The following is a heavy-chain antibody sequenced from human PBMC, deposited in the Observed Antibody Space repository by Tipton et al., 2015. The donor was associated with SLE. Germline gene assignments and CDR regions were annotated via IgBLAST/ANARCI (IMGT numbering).Heavy chain of an antibody. CDR3: VRELDTFDI. CDR1: GGSTTNYY. V-gene: IGHV4-4*08. Sequence: TLSLTCTVSGGSTTNYYWSWIRQPPGKGLEWIGYVYNSGGTNYNPSLKSRVTISIDTSRNQFSLRLSSVTAADTAMYFCVRELDTFDIWGQGTMVTVSS. J-gene: IGHJ3*02. CDR2: VYNSGGT.